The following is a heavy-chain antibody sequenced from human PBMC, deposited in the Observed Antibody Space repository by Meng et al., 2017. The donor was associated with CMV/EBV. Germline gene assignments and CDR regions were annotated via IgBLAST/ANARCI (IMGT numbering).Heavy chain of an antibody. CDR3: ARDLPYYDFWSGYNWFDP. CDR2: ISSSSSYI. Sequence: TFSSDSMNWVRQAPGKGLEWVSSISSSSSYIYYADSVKGRFTISRDNAKNSLYLQMNSLRAEDTAVYYCARDLPYYDFWSGYNWFDPWGQGTLVTVSS. J-gene: IGHJ5*02. V-gene: IGHV3-21*01. CDR1: TFSSDS. D-gene: IGHD3-3*01.